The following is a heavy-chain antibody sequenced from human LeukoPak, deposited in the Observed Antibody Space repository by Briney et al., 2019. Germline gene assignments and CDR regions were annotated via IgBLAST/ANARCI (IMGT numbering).Heavy chain of an antibody. CDR3: ASTLGSCTSSSCPDIDY. D-gene: IGHD2-2*01. CDR1: VYTFTAYS. J-gene: IGHJ4*02. CDR2: IKPNSGDT. V-gene: IGHV1-2*02. Sequence: GASVKVSCKASVYTFTAYSMRWVRQAPGQGLEWMGWIKPNSGDTNYAQKFQGRVTMTRDTSVSAAYMELSRLRSDDTAVYYCASTLGSCTSSSCPDIDYWGQGTLVTDSS.